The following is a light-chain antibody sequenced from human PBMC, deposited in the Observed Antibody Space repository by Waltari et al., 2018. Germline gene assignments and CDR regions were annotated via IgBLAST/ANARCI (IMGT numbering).Light chain of an antibody. Sequence: DIQVTQSPSSLSAPVGDRVTITCRTSQAINGYLNWYQQKPGKAPKILIYGASNLQSGVPSRFSGSGSGTDFTLTISSLQPEGFATYYCQQSYTTPLTFGGGTKVEIK. CDR2: GAS. CDR1: QAINGY. CDR3: QQSYTTPLT. V-gene: IGKV1-39*01. J-gene: IGKJ4*01.